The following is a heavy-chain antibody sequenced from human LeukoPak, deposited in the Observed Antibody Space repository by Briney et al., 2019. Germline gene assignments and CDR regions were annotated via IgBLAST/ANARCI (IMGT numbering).Heavy chain of an antibody. D-gene: IGHD3-16*01. V-gene: IGHV1-8*03. J-gene: IGHJ4*02. Sequence: ASVKVSCKASGYTFTSYDINWVRQATGQGLEWMGWMNPNSGNTGYAQKFQGRVTITRNTSISTAYMELSSLRSEDTAVYYCQVLMITFGGVTHDYWGQGTLVTVSS. CDR1: GYTFTSYD. CDR2: MNPNSGNT. CDR3: QVLMITFGGVTHDY.